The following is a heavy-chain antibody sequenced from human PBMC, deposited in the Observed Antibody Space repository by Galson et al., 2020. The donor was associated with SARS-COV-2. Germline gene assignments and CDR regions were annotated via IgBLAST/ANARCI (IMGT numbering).Heavy chain of an antibody. V-gene: IGHV1-69*13. CDR3: ARGGWRVVTPPFYYYYGMDV. Sequence: SVKVSCKASGGTFSSYAISWVRQAPGQGLEWMGGIIPIFGTANYAQKFQGRVTITADESTSTAYMELSSLRSEDTAVYYCARGGWRVVTPPFYYYYGMDVWGQGTTVTVSS. D-gene: IGHD2-15*01. CDR1: GGTFSSYA. CDR2: IIPIFGTA. J-gene: IGHJ6*02.